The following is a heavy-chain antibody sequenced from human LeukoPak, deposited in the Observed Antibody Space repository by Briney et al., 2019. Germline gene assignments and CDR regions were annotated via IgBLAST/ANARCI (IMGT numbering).Heavy chain of an antibody. CDR1: GFTFSSFA. CDR2: ISSDGGDT. CDR3: ASSDYFDY. V-gene: IGHV3-64*01. J-gene: IGHJ4*02. Sequence: GGSLRLSCAASGFTFSSFAMHWVRQAPGKGLEYVSTISSDGGDTYYANSVKGRFTISRDNSKNTLYLQMGSLRADDMAVYYCASSDYFDYWGQGTLVTVSS.